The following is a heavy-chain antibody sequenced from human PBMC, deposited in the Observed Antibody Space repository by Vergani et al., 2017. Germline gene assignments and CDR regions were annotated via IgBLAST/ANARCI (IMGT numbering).Heavy chain of an antibody. V-gene: IGHV1-69-2*01. J-gene: IGHJ6*03. CDR2: VDPEDGET. D-gene: IGHD6-25*01. CDR3: ASIHRGSAGSYYYYMDV. Sequence: EVQLVQSGAEVKKPGATMKISCKVSGYTFTDHYMHWVKQAPGKGLEWMGLVDPEDGETIYAEKFKGRVTIAADTSTDTAHLELSSLRSEDTAVYYCASIHRGSAGSYYYYMDVWGKGTTVTVSS. CDR1: GYTFTDHY.